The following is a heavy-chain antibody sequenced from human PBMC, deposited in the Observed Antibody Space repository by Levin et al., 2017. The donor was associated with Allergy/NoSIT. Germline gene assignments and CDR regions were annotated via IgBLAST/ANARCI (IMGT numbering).Heavy chain of an antibody. D-gene: IGHD1-1*01. V-gene: IGHV3-33*01. CDR3: VRDGDVATGYGNDV. CDR1: GFTFSTYV. CDR2: ISSDGIDK. J-gene: IGHJ6*02. Sequence: GGSLRLSCVASGFTFSTYVMHWVRQAPGKGLEWVTRISSDGIDKHYADSVQGRFTVSRDNSKNSVYLQMNSLRAEDTALYYCVRDGDVATGYGNDVWGQGTTVTVSS.